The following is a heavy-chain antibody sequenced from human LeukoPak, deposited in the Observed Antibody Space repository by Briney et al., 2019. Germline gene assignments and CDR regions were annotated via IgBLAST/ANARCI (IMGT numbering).Heavy chain of an antibody. CDR1: GGSISSGEYY. V-gene: IGHV4-30-4*01. Sequence: SETLSLTCAVSGGSISSGEYYWSWIRQPPGKGLEWIGYIYYSVSTYYNPSLKSRLTISVDTSNSQFSLRLTSVTAADTAVYYCARDKVGATNGLDPWGQGTLVTVSS. D-gene: IGHD1-26*01. J-gene: IGHJ5*02. CDR3: ARDKVGATNGLDP. CDR2: IYYSVST.